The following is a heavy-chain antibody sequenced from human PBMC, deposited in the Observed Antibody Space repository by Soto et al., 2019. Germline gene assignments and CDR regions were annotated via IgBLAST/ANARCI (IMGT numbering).Heavy chain of an antibody. D-gene: IGHD3-10*01. J-gene: IGHJ3*02. CDR1: EYRFTSYW. V-gene: IGHV5-51*01. CDR3: ARNYYGSGTYSAFNI. CDR2: IYPGDSNT. Sequence: PGESLKISCKGSEYRFTSYWVAWVRQMPGKGLEWMGIIYPGDSNTRYSPSFQGQVTISADKSISTAYLQWSNLKASDTAIYYCARNYYGSGTYSAFNIWGQGTMVTVSS.